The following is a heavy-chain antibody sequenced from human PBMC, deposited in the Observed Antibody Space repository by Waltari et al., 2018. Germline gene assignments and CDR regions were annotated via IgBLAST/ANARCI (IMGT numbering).Heavy chain of an antibody. J-gene: IGHJ3*02. D-gene: IGHD6-19*01. CDR2: IYYSGST. CDR3: AIGYSSGWYYAFDI. V-gene: IGHV4-59*01. CDR1: GGSISSYY. Sequence: QVQLQESGPGLVKPSETLSLTCTVSGGSISSYYWGWIRQPPGKGLEWIGYIYYSGSTNYIPSLKSRVNRSVDTSKNQFSLKLSSVTAADTAVYYCAIGYSSGWYYAFDIWGQGTMVTVSS.